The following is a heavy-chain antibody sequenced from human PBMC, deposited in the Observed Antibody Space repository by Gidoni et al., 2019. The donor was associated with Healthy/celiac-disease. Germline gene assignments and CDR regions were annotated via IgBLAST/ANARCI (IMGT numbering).Heavy chain of an antibody. D-gene: IGHD3-22*01. J-gene: IGHJ4*01. V-gene: IGHV2-26*01. Sequence: QVTLKESGHVLVTPTATLTLTCTVYGFSLSNARMGVSWIRQPHGKALELLAHIFSNDEKSYSTSLKSRLTISKDTSKSQVVLTMTNMDPVDTATYYCARLLERHYDSSGYYPFDYWGHGTLVTVSS. CDR3: ARLLERHYDSSGYYPFDY. CDR2: IFSNDEK. CDR1: GFSLSNARMG.